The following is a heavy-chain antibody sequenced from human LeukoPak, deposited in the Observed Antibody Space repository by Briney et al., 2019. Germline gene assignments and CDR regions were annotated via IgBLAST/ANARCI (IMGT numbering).Heavy chain of an antibody. CDR3: ARHEGVGTYPLDY. CDR1: GGSISSYY. J-gene: IGHJ4*02. Sequence: SETLSLTCTVSGGSISSYYWNWIRQPPGKGLEWIGYIYYSGSTNYNPSLKSRVTISVDTSKNQFSLKLSSVTAADTAVYYCARHEGVGTYPLDYWGQGILVTVSS. V-gene: IGHV4-59*08. D-gene: IGHD1-26*01. CDR2: IYYSGST.